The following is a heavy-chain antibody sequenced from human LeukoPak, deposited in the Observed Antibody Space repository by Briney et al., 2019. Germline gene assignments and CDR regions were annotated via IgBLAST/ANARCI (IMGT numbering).Heavy chain of an antibody. D-gene: IGHD5-12*01. CDR1: AFTFSSYA. Sequence: PGGSLRVSCAASAFTFSSYAMSWVRQAPGKGLEWVSAISGTGGNTYYADSVKGRFTISRDNSKNTLYLQMNILRAEDAAVYYCARHIGYDFDYWGQGTLVTVSS. V-gene: IGHV3-23*01. CDR3: ARHIGYDFDY. J-gene: IGHJ4*02. CDR2: ISGTGGNT.